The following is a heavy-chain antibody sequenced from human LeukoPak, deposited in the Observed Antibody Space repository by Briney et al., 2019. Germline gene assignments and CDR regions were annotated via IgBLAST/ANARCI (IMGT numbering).Heavy chain of an antibody. CDR2: ISWNSGSI. D-gene: IGHD5-12*01. V-gene: IGHV3-9*01. CDR1: GFTFDDYA. Sequence: GGSLRLSCAASGFTFDDYAMHWVRQAPGKGLEWVSGISWNSGSIGYADSVKGRFTISRDNAKNSLYLQMNSLRAEDTALYYCAKGGVATIAPDYWGQGTVVTVSS. CDR3: AKGGVATIAPDY. J-gene: IGHJ4*02.